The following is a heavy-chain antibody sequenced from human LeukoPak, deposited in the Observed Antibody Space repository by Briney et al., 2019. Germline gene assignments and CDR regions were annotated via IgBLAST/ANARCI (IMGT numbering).Heavy chain of an antibody. D-gene: IGHD6-19*01. J-gene: IGHJ5*02. Sequence: PGRSLRLSCAASGFTFGSYAMHWVRQAPGKGLEWVAVISYDGSKKYYADFVKGRFTISRDNSKNMLYLQMNSLRAEDAAVYSCARDRMSIAVDLWGQGTLVTVSS. CDR1: GFTFGSYA. CDR3: ARDRMSIAVDL. V-gene: IGHV3-30*04. CDR2: ISYDGSKK.